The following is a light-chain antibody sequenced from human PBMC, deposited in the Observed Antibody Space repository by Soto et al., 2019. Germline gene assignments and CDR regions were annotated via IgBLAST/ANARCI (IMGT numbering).Light chain of an antibody. V-gene: IGLV1-44*01. CDR2: ANN. CDR1: TSNIGRDI. Sequence: QSVLTQPPSASGTPGQRVTVSCSGSTSNIGRDIVNWYQLLPGAAPKLFIYANNQRPSGVPDRFSGSKSGTSASLAISGLQSEDEADYYCVAWRDSLKGYVFGTGTKVTVL. CDR3: VAWRDSLKGYV. J-gene: IGLJ1*01.